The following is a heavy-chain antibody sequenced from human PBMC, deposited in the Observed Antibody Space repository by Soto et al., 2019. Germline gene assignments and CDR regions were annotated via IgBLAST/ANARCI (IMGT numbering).Heavy chain of an antibody. CDR3: AAYYDIVTGYPWSHYYGMDV. V-gene: IGHV3-33*01. CDR1: GFTFSSYG. CDR2: IWYDGSNK. J-gene: IGHJ6*02. D-gene: IGHD3-9*01. Sequence: LRLSCAASGFTFSSYGMHWVRQAPGKGLEWVAVIWYDGSNKYYADSVKGRFTISRDNSKNTLYLQMNSLRAEDTAVYYCAAYYDIVTGYPWSHYYGMDVWGQGTTVTVAS.